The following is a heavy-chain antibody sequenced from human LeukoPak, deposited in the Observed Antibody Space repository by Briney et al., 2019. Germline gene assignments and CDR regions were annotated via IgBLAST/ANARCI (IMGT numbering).Heavy chain of an antibody. D-gene: IGHD6-19*01. CDR1: GGSISSSSYY. CDR3: ARHVQVAVAGA. V-gene: IGHV4-39*01. J-gene: IGHJ4*02. CDR2: IYYSGST. Sequence: SETLSLTCTVSGGSISSSSYYWGWIRQPPGKGLEWIGSIYYSGSTYYNPSLKSRVTISVDTSKNQFSLKLSSVTAADTAVYYCARHVQVAVAGAWGQGTLVTVSS.